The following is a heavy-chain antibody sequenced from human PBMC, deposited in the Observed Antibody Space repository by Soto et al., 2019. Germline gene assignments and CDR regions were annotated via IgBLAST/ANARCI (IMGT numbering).Heavy chain of an antibody. CDR1: GGTFSSYA. CDR2: IIPIFGTA. J-gene: IGHJ4*02. Sequence: SVKVSCKASGGTFSSYAISWVRQAPGQGLEWMGGIIPIFGTANYAQKFQGRVTITADESTSTAYMELSSLRSEDTAVYYCARGQRITIFGVGEYYFDYWGQGTLVTVSS. V-gene: IGHV1-69*01. D-gene: IGHD3-3*01. CDR3: ARGQRITIFGVGEYYFDY.